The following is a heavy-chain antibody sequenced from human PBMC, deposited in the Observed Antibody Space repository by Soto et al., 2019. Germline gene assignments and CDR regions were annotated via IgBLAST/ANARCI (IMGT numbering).Heavy chain of an antibody. CDR3: AKDAEGYMTTVTTFDY. Sequence: EVQLLDSGGGLVQPGGSLRLSCAASGFTFSYYAMTWVRQAPGKGLEWVSSISGSGGSTYYADSVKGRFTISRDNSKNTLYLQMNSLRAEDPAVYYCAKDAEGYMTTVTTFDYWGQGTLVTVSS. V-gene: IGHV3-23*01. D-gene: IGHD4-17*01. CDR1: GFTFSYYA. CDR2: ISGSGGST. J-gene: IGHJ4*02.